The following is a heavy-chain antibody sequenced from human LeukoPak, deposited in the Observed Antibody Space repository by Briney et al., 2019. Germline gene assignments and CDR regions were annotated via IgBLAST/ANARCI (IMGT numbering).Heavy chain of an antibody. D-gene: IGHD3-10*01. CDR2: IYTSEST. Sequence: SETLSLTCAVYGGSFSGYYWSWIRQPAGKGLEWIGRIYTSESTNYNPSLKSRVTISVDTSKNQFSLKLSSVTAADTAVYYCARRRLWFGELPIDYWGQGTLVTVSS. CDR1: GGSFSGYY. V-gene: IGHV4-59*10. J-gene: IGHJ4*02. CDR3: ARRRLWFGELPIDY.